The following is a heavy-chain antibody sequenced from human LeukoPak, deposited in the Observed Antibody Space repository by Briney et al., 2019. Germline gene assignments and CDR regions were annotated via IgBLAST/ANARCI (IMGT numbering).Heavy chain of an antibody. D-gene: IGHD3-3*01. Sequence: GASVKVSCKASGYTFTGYYMHWVRQAPGQGLEWMGWINPNSGGTNYAQKFQGRVTMTRDTSISTAYMELSRLRSDDTAVYYCARSSRFLEWLLSIDYWGQGTLVTVSS. CDR3: ARSSRFLEWLLSIDY. CDR2: INPNSGGT. J-gene: IGHJ4*02. V-gene: IGHV1-2*02. CDR1: GYTFTGYY.